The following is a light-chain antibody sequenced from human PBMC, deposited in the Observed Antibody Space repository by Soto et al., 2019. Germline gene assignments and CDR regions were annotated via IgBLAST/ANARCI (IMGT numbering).Light chain of an antibody. J-gene: IGKJ5*01. CDR2: DAS. CDR1: QSVSSY. Sequence: EIVLTQSPATLSLSPGERATLSCRASQSVSSYLAWYQQKPGQAPRLLIYDASNRATGIPARFSGSGSGTDFTLTIISLQSEDFAVYYCQQYNDWPPITFGQGTRLEIK. V-gene: IGKV3-11*01. CDR3: QQYNDWPPIT.